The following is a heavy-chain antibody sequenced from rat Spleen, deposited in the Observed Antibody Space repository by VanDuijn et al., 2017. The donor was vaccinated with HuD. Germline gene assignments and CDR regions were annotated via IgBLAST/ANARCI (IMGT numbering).Heavy chain of an antibody. J-gene: IGHJ2*01. CDR1: GFTFSTYW. D-gene: IGHD1-2*01. Sequence: EVQLVESGGGLVQPGRSLKLSCAASGFTFSTYWMYWVRQAPGKGLEWVSSISYEGSSTYYGDSVKGRFTISRDNAKSTLYLQMNSLRSEDTATYYCAREGYNYFDYWGQGVMVTVSS. V-gene: IGHV5-22*01. CDR2: ISYEGSST. CDR3: AREGYNYFDY.